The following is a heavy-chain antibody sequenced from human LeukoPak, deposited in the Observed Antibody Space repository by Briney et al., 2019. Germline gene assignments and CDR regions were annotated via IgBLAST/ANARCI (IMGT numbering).Heavy chain of an antibody. J-gene: IGHJ6*02. CDR1: GGSFSGYY. D-gene: IGHD2-21*02. CDR2: INHSGST. CDR3: ARHLWSYCGGDCYSDGMDV. V-gene: IGHV4-34*01. Sequence: SETLSLTCAVYGGSFSGYYWSWIRQPPGKGLEWIGEINHSGSTNYNPSLKSRVTISVDTSKNQFSLKLSSVTAADTAVYYCARHLWSYCGGDCYSDGMDVWGQGTTVTVSS.